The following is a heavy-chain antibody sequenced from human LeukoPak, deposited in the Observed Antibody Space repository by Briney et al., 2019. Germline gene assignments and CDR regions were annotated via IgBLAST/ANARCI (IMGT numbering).Heavy chain of an antibody. CDR1: GGSFSGYY. Sequence: SETLSLTCAVYGGSFSGYYWSWIRQPPGKGLEWIGEINHSGSTNYNPSLKSRVTISVDTSKNQFSLKLSSVTAADTAVYYCARIRPLRYYYDSSGYLRPTDHWGQGTLVTVSS. CDR2: INHSGST. J-gene: IGHJ4*02. V-gene: IGHV4-34*01. CDR3: ARIRPLRYYYDSSGYLRPTDH. D-gene: IGHD3-22*01.